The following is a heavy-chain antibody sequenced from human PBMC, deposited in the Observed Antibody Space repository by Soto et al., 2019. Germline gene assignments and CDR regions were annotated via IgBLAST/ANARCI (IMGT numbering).Heavy chain of an antibody. CDR2: LSGGGGRT. J-gene: IGHJ4*02. CDR3: AKDVGMAFGFWTAYPPSDAF. V-gene: IGHV3-23*01. Sequence: EVQVLESGGGLVQPGGSLRLSCAASGFTFSSYDMDWVRQAPGKGLEWVSGLSGGGGRTYYADSVKGRVTISRDNAKNTLYLDMNSLRAEDTAIYYCAKDVGMAFGFWTAYPPSDAFWGQGTLFTVSS. CDR1: GFTFSSYD. D-gene: IGHD3-3*01.